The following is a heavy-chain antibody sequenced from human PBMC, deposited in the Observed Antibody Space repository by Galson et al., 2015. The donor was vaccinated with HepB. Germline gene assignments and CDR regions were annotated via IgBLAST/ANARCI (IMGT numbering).Heavy chain of an antibody. CDR3: ASTVLQKYSGSYYPFDY. CDR2: IYYSGST. J-gene: IGHJ4*02. V-gene: IGHV4-59*08. CDR1: GGSISSYY. D-gene: IGHD1-26*01. Sequence: CTVSGGSISSYYWSWIRQPPGKGLEWIGYIYYSGSTNCNPSLKSRVTISVDTSKNQFSLKLSSVTAADTAVYYCASTVLQKYSGSYYPFDYWGQGTLVTVSS.